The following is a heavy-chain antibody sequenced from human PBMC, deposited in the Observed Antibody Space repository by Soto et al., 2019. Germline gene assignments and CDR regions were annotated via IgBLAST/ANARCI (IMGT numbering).Heavy chain of an antibody. D-gene: IGHD3-3*01. V-gene: IGHV1-2*02. CDR2: INPATGAA. J-gene: IGHJ3*02. Sequence: QLHLVQSGAVVKKPGASVTVSCSASGYPVTAYYMHWVRQAPGRGLEWMGGINPATGAAKYTQTFRGRVTLSRDPSPRTVCVELGGLTFGDADVFYCARGGGVGVAGSAAFDMWGQGTLVPVSS. CDR1: GYPVTAYY. CDR3: ARGGGVGVAGSAAFDM.